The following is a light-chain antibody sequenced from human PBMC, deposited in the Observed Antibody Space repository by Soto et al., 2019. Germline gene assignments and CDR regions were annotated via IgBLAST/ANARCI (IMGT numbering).Light chain of an antibody. CDR3: QSYDSSLSGYV. CDR2: GNN. Sequence: VRKQPPSGNGAPVQRGSIFSTESSSNIGAGYDVHWYQQLPGTAPKLLIYGNNNRPSGVPDRFSGSKSGTSASLAITGLQAEDEADYYCQSYDSSLSGYVFGTGTKFTV. V-gene: IGLV1-40*01. J-gene: IGLJ1*01. CDR1: SSNIGAGYD.